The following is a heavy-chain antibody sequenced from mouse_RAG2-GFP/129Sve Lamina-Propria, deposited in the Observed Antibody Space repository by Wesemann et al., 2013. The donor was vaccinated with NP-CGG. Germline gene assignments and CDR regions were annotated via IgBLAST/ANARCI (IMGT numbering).Heavy chain of an antibody. CDR2: IHPSDSDT. Sequence: GASVKVSCKASGYTFTSYWMHWVKQRPGQGLEWIGRIHPSDSDTNYNQKFKGKATLTVDKSSSTAYMQLSSLTSEDSAVYFCARREDYDGSYSYWGQGTLVTVSA. V-gene: IGHV1-74*01. J-gene: IGHJ3*01. CDR1: GYTFTSYW. D-gene: IGHD1-1*02. CDR3: ARREDYDGSYSY.